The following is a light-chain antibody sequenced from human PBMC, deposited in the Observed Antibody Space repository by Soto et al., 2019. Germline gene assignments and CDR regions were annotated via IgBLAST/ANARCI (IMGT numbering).Light chain of an antibody. Sequence: DIQMTQSPSSLSVSVGDRVTITCRASQSISAYLNWYQQKPGKAPKLLIYATSSLHSGVPSRFSGSGSGTDFTLTISSLQPEDFATYYCQQTYSTPRTFGQGTKLEIK. CDR1: QSISAY. J-gene: IGKJ2*01. CDR3: QQTYSTPRT. CDR2: ATS. V-gene: IGKV1-39*01.